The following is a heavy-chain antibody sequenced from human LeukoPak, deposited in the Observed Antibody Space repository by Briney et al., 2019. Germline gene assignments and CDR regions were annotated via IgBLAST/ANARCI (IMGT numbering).Heavy chain of an antibody. Sequence: SETLSLTCTVSGGSISSYYWSWIRQPPGKGLKWIGYIYYSGSTNYNPSLKSRVTISVDTSKNQFSLKLSSVTAADTAVYYCARLPRLVVYYYGMDVWGQGTTVTVSS. CDR2: IYYSGST. D-gene: IGHD6-19*01. V-gene: IGHV4-59*08. J-gene: IGHJ6*02. CDR1: GGSISSYY. CDR3: ARLPRLVVYYYGMDV.